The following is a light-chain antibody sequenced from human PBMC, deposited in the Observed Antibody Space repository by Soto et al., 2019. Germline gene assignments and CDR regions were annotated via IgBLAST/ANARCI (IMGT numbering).Light chain of an antibody. CDR1: QTVSSSS. V-gene: IGKV3D-20*02. Sequence: IVLTKSPGTLSLSTREGVTLSCRASQTVSSSSLAWYQQKPGQAPRLLIYGASSRATGIPDRFSGSGSGTDFTLTISSLEPEDFAVYYCQQRSNWPPTFGQGAKVDIK. J-gene: IGKJ1*01. CDR2: GAS. CDR3: QQRSNWPPT.